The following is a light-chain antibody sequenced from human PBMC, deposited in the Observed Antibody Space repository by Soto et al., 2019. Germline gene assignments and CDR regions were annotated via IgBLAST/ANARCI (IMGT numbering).Light chain of an antibody. J-gene: IGLJ1*01. Sequence: QSVLTQPPSASGTPGQRVTISCSGSSANIGSNTVNWYQQLPGTAPKLLIYSNNQRPSGVPDRFSGSESGTSASLAISGLQSEDEADYYCAAWDDSLNGHYVFXTGTKVTVL. V-gene: IGLV1-44*01. CDR2: SNN. CDR1: SANIGSNT. CDR3: AAWDDSLNGHYV.